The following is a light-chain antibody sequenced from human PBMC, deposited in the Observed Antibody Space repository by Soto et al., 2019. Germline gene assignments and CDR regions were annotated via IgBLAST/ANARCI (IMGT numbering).Light chain of an antibody. J-gene: IGLJ1*01. CDR2: EVS. Sequence: QSVLTRPASVSGSPGQSITRSCTGTSSDVGAYNFVSWYQHHPDKAPKLMISEVSNRPSGVSDRFSGSKSGNTASLTISGLQAEDEADYYCASLTTTSFVFGTGTKVTVL. CDR1: SSDVGAYNF. V-gene: IGLV2-14*01. CDR3: ASLTTTSFV.